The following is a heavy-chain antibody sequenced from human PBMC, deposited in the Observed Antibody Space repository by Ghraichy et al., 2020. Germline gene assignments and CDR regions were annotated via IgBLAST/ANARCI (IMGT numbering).Heavy chain of an antibody. V-gene: IGHV3-23*01. Sequence: GGSLRLSCAASGFTFSSCALHWVRQAPGKGLEWVSGISVSGTDTYYADSVKGRFTISRDNSKTTLYLQMNSLRAEDTAVYYCATYFSDGSYFHLWGRGTLVTVSS. CDR1: GFTFSSCA. J-gene: IGHJ2*01. CDR3: ATYFSDGSYFHL. D-gene: IGHD3-22*01. CDR2: ISVSGTDT.